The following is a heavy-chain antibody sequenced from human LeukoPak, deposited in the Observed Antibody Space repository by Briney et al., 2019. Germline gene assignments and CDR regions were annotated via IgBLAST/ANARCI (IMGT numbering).Heavy chain of an antibody. V-gene: IGHV3-23*01. Sequence: PGGSLRLSCAASEFTFSNYAINWVRQAPGKGLEWVSGISGGGGSTYYADSVKGRFTISRDNSKNTLYLQMDSLRAEDTALYYCAKGSGINHYHWIDPWGQGTLVTVSS. D-gene: IGHD1-14*01. CDR3: AKGSGINHYHWIDP. J-gene: IGHJ5*02. CDR2: ISGGGGST. CDR1: EFTFSNYA.